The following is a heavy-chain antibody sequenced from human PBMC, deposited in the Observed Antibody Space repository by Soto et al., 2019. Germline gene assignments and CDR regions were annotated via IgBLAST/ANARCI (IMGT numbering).Heavy chain of an antibody. D-gene: IGHD5-12*01. CDR2: ISYDGSNK. CDR1: GFTFSSYG. J-gene: IGHJ6*03. Sequence: QVQLVESGGGVVQPGGSLRLSCAASGFTFSSYGMHWVRQAPGKGLEWVAVISYDGSNKYYADSVKGRFTISRDNSKNTLYLQMDSLRAEDTAMYYCAKDTGLQASYYFYYMDVWGKGTTVTVSS. V-gene: IGHV3-30*18. CDR3: AKDTGLQASYYFYYMDV.